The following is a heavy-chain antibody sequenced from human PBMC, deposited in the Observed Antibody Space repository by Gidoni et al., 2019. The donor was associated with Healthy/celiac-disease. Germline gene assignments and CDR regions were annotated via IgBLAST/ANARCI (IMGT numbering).Heavy chain of an antibody. D-gene: IGHD3-3*01. CDR3: ARALTIFGVVIPFDP. J-gene: IGHJ5*02. V-gene: IGHV1-3*01. CDR1: GYTFTSYA. Sequence: QVQLVQSGAEVKKPGASVKVSCKASGYTFTSYAMHWVRQAPGQRLEWMGWINAGNGNTKYSQKFQGRVTITRDTSASTAYMELSSLRSEDTAVYYCARALTIFGVVIPFDPWGQGTLVTVSS. CDR2: INAGNGNT.